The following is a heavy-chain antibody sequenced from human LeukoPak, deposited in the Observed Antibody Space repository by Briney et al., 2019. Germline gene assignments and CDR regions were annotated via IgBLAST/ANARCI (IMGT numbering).Heavy chain of an antibody. V-gene: IGHV1-8*01. CDR2: MNPNSGNT. CDR3: ARGPVLRYFDWLPRGYFDY. D-gene: IGHD3-9*01. CDR1: GYTFTSYD. Sequence: ASVKVSCKASGYTFTSYDINWVRQATGQGLEWMGWMNPNSGNTGYAQKFQGRVTMTRNTSISTAYMELSSLRSEDTAVYYCARGPVLRYFDWLPRGYFDYWGQGTLLTVSS. J-gene: IGHJ4*02.